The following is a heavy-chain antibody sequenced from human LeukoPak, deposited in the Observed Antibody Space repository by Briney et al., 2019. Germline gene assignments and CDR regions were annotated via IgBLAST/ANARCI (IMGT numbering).Heavy chain of an antibody. D-gene: IGHD3-10*01. Sequence: SVKVSCKASGGTFSSYAISWVRQAPGQGLEWMGRIIPILGIANYAQKFQGRVTITADKSTSTAYMELSSLRSEDTAVHYCAGAYYGSGETLDYWGQGTLVTVSS. J-gene: IGHJ4*02. CDR2: IIPILGIA. CDR1: GGTFSSYA. CDR3: AGAYYGSGETLDY. V-gene: IGHV1-69*04.